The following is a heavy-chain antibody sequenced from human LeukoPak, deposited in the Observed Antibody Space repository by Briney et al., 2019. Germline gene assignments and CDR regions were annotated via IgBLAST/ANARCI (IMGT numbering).Heavy chain of an antibody. CDR3: ARDRVSCGGDCYSSNDAFDI. CDR1: GFCFEDYG. Sequence: PVGSLRLSCAASGFCFEDYGMSWVRQAPGKGLEWVSGINWNGGSTGYGDSVKGRFTISRDNAKNCLYLQMNSLRAEDTALYSCARDRVSCGGDCYSSNDAFDIWGQGTKVTVSS. CDR2: INWNGGST. V-gene: IGHV3-20*04. D-gene: IGHD2-21*02. J-gene: IGHJ3*02.